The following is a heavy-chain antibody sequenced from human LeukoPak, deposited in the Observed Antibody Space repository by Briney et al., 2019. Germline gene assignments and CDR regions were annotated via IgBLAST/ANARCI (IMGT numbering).Heavy chain of an antibody. D-gene: IGHD6-13*01. V-gene: IGHV4-59*01. CDR2: IYYSGST. Sequence: SETLSLTCTVSGGFISSYYWSWIRQPPGKGLEWIGYIYYSGSTNYNPSLKSRVTISVDTSKNQFSLKLSSVTAADTAVYYCARLEAAAGTVGYWGQGTLVTVSS. CDR3: ARLEAAAGTVGY. J-gene: IGHJ4*02. CDR1: GGFISSYY.